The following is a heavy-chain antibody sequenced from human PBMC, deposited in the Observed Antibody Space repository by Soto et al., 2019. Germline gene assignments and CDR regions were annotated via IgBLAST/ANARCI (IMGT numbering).Heavy chain of an antibody. Sequence: QVHLVQSGAEVKKPGSSVKVSCKVSGGTFNTYAISWVRQAPGQGLEWMGGIIPVFRAPDYAQKFQGRVTLTADESARTAYMEMNGLRSEDTAVYYCARDKGRPQLGGNYYHITDVWGQGPSVTVS. D-gene: IGHD3-3*02. CDR1: GGTFNTYA. CDR3: ARDKGRPQLGGNYYHITDV. J-gene: IGHJ6*02. CDR2: IIPVFRAP. V-gene: IGHV1-69*12.